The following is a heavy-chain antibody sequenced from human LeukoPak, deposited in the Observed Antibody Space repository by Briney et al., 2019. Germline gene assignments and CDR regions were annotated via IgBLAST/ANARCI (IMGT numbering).Heavy chain of an antibody. Sequence: ASVTVSCKASGYTFTSYGISWVRQAPGQGLEWMGWISAYNGNTNYAQKLQGRVTMTTDTSTSTAYMELRSLRSDDTAVYYCARAGYCSGGSCYFLDYYYGMDVWGQGTTVTVSS. J-gene: IGHJ6*02. CDR3: ARAGYCSGGSCYFLDYYYGMDV. D-gene: IGHD2-15*01. CDR2: ISAYNGNT. V-gene: IGHV1-18*01. CDR1: GYTFTSYG.